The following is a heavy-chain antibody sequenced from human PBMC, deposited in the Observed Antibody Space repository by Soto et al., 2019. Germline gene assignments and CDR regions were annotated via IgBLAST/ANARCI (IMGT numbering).Heavy chain of an antibody. J-gene: IGHJ6*02. CDR2: IYYSGST. V-gene: IGHV4-61*01. D-gene: IGHD3-3*01. CDR3: ARDQAHDFWSGYYTHYYYGMDV. Sequence: QVQLQESGPGLVKPSETLSLTCTVSGGSVSSGSYYWSWIRQPPGKGLEWIGYIYYSGSTNYNPSLNSRVTISVDTSKNQFSLKLSSVTAADTDVYYCARDQAHDFWSGYYTHYYYGMDVWGQGTTVTVSS. CDR1: GGSVSSGSYY.